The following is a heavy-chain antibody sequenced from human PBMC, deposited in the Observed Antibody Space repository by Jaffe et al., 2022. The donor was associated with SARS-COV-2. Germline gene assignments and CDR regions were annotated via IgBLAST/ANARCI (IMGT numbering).Heavy chain of an antibody. V-gene: IGHV4-39*01. CDR2: IYYSGST. CDR3: ARLRVNDAFDI. CDR1: GGSISSSSYY. Sequence: QLQLQESGPGLVKPSETLSLTCTVSGGSISSSSYYWGWIRQPPGKGLEWIGSIYYSGSTYYNPSLKSRVTISVDTSKNQFSLKLSSVTAADTAVYYCARLRVNDAFDIWGQGTMVTVSS. J-gene: IGHJ3*02. D-gene: IGHD3-22*01.